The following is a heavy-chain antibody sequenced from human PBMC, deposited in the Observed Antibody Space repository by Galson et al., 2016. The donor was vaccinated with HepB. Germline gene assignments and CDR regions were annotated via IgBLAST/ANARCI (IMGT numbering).Heavy chain of an antibody. CDR3: GRDGGTDQHDWYFDL. J-gene: IGHJ2*01. CDR1: GFTFSSYA. CDR2: INDNGLST. V-gene: IGHV3-23*01. Sequence: SLRLSCAASGFTFSSYAMSWVRQAPGKGLEWVAGINDNGLSTYYADSVKGRFTISRDNAKNTMYLQMNSLRVGDPAVYYCGRDGGTDQHDWYFDLWGRGTLVTVSS. D-gene: IGHD1-26*01.